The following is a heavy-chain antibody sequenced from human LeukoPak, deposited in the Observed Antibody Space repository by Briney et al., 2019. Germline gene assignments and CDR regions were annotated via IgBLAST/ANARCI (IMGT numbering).Heavy chain of an antibody. CDR1: GGSFSGYY. J-gene: IGHJ4*02. CDR3: ARRLSGAANNY. V-gene: IGHV4-34*01. CDR2: INHSGST. Sequence: SETLSLTCAVYGGSFSGYYRSWIRQPPGKGLEWIGEINHSGSTNYNPSLKSRVTISVDTSKNQFSLKLSSVTAADTAVYYCARRLSGAANNYWGQGTLVTVSS.